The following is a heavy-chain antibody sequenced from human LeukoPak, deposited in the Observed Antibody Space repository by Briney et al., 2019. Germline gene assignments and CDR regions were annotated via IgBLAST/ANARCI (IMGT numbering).Heavy chain of an antibody. CDR2: ISSSSSYI. Sequence: GGSLRVSCAASGFTFSSYSMNWVRQAPGKGLEWVSSISSSSSYIYYADSVKGRFTISRDNAKNSLYLQMNSLRAEDTAVYYCARAFSGSPADYWGQGTLVTVSS. V-gene: IGHV3-21*01. CDR3: ARAFSGSPADY. J-gene: IGHJ4*02. CDR1: GFTFSSYS. D-gene: IGHD3-22*01.